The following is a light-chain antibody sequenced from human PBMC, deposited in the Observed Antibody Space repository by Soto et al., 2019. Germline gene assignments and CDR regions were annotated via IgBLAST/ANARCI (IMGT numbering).Light chain of an antibody. CDR3: QQRRNWPST. J-gene: IGKJ5*01. CDR2: GAS. CDR1: QSVSRN. V-gene: IGKV3D-15*01. Sequence: EIVMTQFPVTLSVSPGERATLSCRASQSVSRNLAWYQQRPGQAPRLLISGASTRATGIPARFSGSGSGTDFTLTISSLEPEDFAVYYCQQRRNWPSTFGQGTRLEIK.